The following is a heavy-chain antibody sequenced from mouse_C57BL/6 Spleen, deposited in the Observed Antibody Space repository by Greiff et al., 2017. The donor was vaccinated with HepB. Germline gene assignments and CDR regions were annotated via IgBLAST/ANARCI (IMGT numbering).Heavy chain of an antibody. D-gene: IGHD1-1*01. CDR2: INPNNGGT. CDR3: ASLYGYYFDY. CDR1: GYTFTDYN. Sequence: VHVKQSGPELVKPGASVKMSCKASGYTFTDYNMHWVKQSHGKSLEWIGYINPNNGGTSYNQKFKGKATLTVNKSSSTAYMELRSLTSEDSAVYYCASLYGYYFDYWGQGTTLTVSS. V-gene: IGHV1-22*01. J-gene: IGHJ2*01.